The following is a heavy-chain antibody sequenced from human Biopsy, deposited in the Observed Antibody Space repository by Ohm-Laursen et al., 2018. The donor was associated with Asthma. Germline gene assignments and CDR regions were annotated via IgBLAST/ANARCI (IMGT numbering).Heavy chain of an antibody. D-gene: IGHD4-17*01. CDR2: HDHEEGGT. CDR1: GYSPTDLS. CDR3: ASDFPKDYVRYNFQF. J-gene: IGHJ4*02. Sequence: ASVKVSCKISGYSPTDLSMPWVRQAPGQGLEWMGGHDHEEGGTVNARRFQGRVTMTEDTSTDTAYMELSSLSSDDTAVYYCASDFPKDYVRYNFQFWGQGTLVTVSS. V-gene: IGHV1-24*01.